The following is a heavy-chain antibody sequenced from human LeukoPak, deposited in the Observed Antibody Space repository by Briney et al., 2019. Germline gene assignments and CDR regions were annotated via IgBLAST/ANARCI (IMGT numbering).Heavy chain of an antibody. CDR2: INWNGDST. Sequence: GGPLRLSCAASGFTPDDYGMSWVRQAPGKGREWVSGINWNGDSTGYADSVKGRFTISRDNAKNSLDLQMNSLRAEDTALYYCARDRLISYDNSGYHAFDIWGQGTMVTVSS. V-gene: IGHV3-20*04. D-gene: IGHD3-22*01. CDR1: GFTPDDYG. J-gene: IGHJ3*02. CDR3: ARDRLISYDNSGYHAFDI.